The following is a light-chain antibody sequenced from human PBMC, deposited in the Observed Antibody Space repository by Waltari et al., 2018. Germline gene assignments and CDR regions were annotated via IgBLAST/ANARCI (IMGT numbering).Light chain of an antibody. CDR3: QHYTEQPLT. Sequence: EIVMTQSPATLSVSPGEGATLSCRASQSVSRNLAWYQQKPGQAPRLLIFGASARATGIPARVSGSGSGTEFTLTISSLQSEDVAVYFCQHYTEQPLTFGGGTKVEIK. V-gene: IGKV3-15*01. CDR2: GAS. J-gene: IGKJ4*01. CDR1: QSVSRN.